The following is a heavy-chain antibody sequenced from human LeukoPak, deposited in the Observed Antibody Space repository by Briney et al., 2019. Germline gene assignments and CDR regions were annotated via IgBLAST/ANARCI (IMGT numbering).Heavy chain of an antibody. CDR1: GFSFSSYW. D-gene: IGHD3-10*01. CDR2: IKQDESER. Sequence: PGGSLRLSCEASGFSFSSYWMTWVRQPPGKGTEWVANIKQDESERYSVDSVKGRFTISRDNAKNSVYLHMNSLRAEDTALYYCARLSAYYYGSYFYYYMDVWGKGTTVTVSS. CDR3: ARLSAYYYGSYFYYYMDV. J-gene: IGHJ6*03. V-gene: IGHV3-7*01.